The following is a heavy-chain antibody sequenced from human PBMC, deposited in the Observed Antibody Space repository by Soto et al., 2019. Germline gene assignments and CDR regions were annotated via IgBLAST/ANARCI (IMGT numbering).Heavy chain of an antibody. CDR2: INPTGGSP. J-gene: IGHJ4*02. D-gene: IGHD1-26*01. CDR3: ALGRGKPYYFDY. Sequence: QVQVVQSGVEVKKPGASVKVSCKSSRYTFTSYDVHWVRQAPGQGLEGMGLINPTGGSPNYAQTFQGRVTMTKDTSTSTVYMELSSLRSEDTAMYYCALGRGKPYYFDYWGQGTLVTVSS. CDR1: RYTFTSYD. V-gene: IGHV1-46*03.